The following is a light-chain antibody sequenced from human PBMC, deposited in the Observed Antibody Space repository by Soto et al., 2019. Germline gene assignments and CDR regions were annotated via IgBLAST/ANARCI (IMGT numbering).Light chain of an antibody. Sequence: EIVLTQSPGTLSLSPGERATLSCRASESVRSSHLAWYQQKPGQAPRLLISGASNRATGIPDRFSGSGSGTDFTLTVSRLEPEDFAVYYCQQYGRSPGTFGQGTKLEI. CDR2: GAS. CDR3: QQYGRSPGT. J-gene: IGKJ2*01. V-gene: IGKV3-20*01. CDR1: ESVRSSH.